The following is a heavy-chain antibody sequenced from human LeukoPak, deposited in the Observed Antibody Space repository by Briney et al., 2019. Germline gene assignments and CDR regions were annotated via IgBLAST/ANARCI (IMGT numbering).Heavy chain of an antibody. Sequence: GESLKISCKGSGYSFTTYWIGWVRQMPGKGLEWMGIIYPGDSDTRYSPSFQGQVTISVDKSVSTAYLQWSSLKASDTAMYYCTRPRDRTPRGPFENGGQGTKVTVS. CDR3: TRPRDRTPRGPFEN. V-gene: IGHV5-51*01. CDR1: GYSFTTYW. D-gene: IGHD3-10*01. J-gene: IGHJ4*02. CDR2: IYPGDSDT.